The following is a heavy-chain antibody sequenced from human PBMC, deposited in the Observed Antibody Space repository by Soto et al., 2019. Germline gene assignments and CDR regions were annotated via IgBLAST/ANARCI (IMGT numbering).Heavy chain of an antibody. V-gene: IGHV4-30-2*01. D-gene: IGHD3-10*01. CDR2: ILHTGGT. CDR3: ARLQFGEGFDY. J-gene: IGHJ4*02. Sequence: PSETLSLTCAVSGGSISGGGFSWSWIRQPPGKGLEWIGYILHTGGTQYNPSLKSRVSMSVDKSKNQFSLHLTSVTAADTAVYYCARLQFGEGFDYWGQGAQVTVS. CDR1: GGSISGGGFS.